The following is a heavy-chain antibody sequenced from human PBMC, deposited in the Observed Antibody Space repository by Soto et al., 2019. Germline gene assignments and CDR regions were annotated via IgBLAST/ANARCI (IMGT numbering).Heavy chain of an antibody. CDR1: GFTVSSNY. CDR2: IYSGGST. D-gene: IGHD5-18*01. V-gene: IGHV3-53*01. CDR3: ARALYSYGHSPSDY. Sequence: GGSLRLSCAASGFTVSSNYMSWVRQAPGKGLEWVSVIYSGGSTYYADSVKGRFTISRDNSKNTLYLQMNSLRAEDTAVYYCARALYSYGHSPSDYWGQGTLVTAPQ. J-gene: IGHJ4*02.